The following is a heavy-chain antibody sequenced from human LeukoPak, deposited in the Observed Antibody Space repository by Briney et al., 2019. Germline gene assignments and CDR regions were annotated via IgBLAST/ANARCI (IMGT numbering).Heavy chain of an antibody. CDR2: IIPIFGTA. CDR1: GGTFSSYA. V-gene: IGHV1-69*01. D-gene: IGHD2-21*01. J-gene: IGHJ6*03. Sequence: GSSVKVSCKASGGTFSSYAISWVRQAPGQGLEWMGGIIPIFGTANYAQKFQGRVTITADESTSTAYMELSSLRSEDTAVYYCARGPKAYYYYYYYMDVWGKGTTVTVSS. CDR3: ARGPKAYYYYYYYMDV.